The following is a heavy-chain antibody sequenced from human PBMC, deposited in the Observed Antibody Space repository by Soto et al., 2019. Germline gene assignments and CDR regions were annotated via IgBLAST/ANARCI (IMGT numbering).Heavy chain of an antibody. J-gene: IGHJ4*02. CDR3: ASGDHYDSYFDY. D-gene: IGHD3-22*01. CDR2: IWYDGSNK. Sequence: PGGSLRLSCAASGFTFSSSGMYWVRQAPGKGLEWVAVIWYDGSNKYYVDSVKGRFTISRDNSKNMLYLQMNSLRAEDTAVYYCASGDHYDSYFDYWGQGTQVTVSS. CDR1: GFTFSSSG. V-gene: IGHV3-33*07.